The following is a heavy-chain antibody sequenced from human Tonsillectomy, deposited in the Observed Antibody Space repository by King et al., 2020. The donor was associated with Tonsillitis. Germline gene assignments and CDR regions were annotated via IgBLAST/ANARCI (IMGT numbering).Heavy chain of an antibody. V-gene: IGHV3-23*04. CDR2: ISGSGCST. Sequence: VQLVESGGGLVQPGGSLRLSCAASGFTFSSYAMSWVRQAPGKGLEWVLAISGSGCSTYYEDSVKGRFTIARDNSKNTLLLQMKSLRAEDTDVYYCAKAPGHPVYYFDYWGQGTLVTVSS. D-gene: IGHD2-8*01. CDR1: GFTFSSYA. J-gene: IGHJ4*02. CDR3: AKAPGHPVYYFDY.